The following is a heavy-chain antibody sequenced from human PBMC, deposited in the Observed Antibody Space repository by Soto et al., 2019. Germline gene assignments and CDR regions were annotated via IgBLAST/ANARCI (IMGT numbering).Heavy chain of an antibody. CDR1: CGSFSGYY. D-gene: IGHD3-10*01. J-gene: IGHJ6*02. Sequence: SETLSLTCAVYCGSFSGYYWSWIRQPPGKGLEWIGEINHSGSTNYNPSLKSRVTISVDTSKNQFSLKLSSVTAADTAVYYCARQKLWFGELLSTSDYYYGMYVWGQGTTVTVSS. V-gene: IGHV4-34*01. CDR2: INHSGST. CDR3: ARQKLWFGELLSTSDYYYGMYV.